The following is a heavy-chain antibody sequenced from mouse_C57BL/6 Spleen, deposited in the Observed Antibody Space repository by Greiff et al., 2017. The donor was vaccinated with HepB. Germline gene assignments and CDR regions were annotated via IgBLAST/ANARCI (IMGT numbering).Heavy chain of an antibody. J-gene: IGHJ3*01. CDR1: GFTFSSYA. CDR2: ISDGGSYT. V-gene: IGHV5-4*01. Sequence: DVHLVESGGGLVKPGGSLKLSCAASGFTFSSYAMSWVRQTPEKRLEWVATISDGGSYTYYPDNVKGRFTISRDNAKNNLYLQMSHLKSEDTAMYYCARVRDYDGAWFAYWGQGTLVTVSA. CDR3: ARVRDYDGAWFAY. D-gene: IGHD2-4*01.